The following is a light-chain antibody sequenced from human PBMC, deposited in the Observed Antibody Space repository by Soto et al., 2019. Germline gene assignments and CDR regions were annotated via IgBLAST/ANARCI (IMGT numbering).Light chain of an antibody. V-gene: IGLV2-11*01. CDR3: CSDQGNYTSV. CDR2: DVN. CDR1: SSDVGAYNF. Sequence: QSVLTQPRSVSGSPGQSVTISCTGTSSDVGAYNFASWYQQHPGTAPKLMIHDVNKRPSGVPDRFSGSKSGNTASLTISGLQADYQADYYCCSDQGNYTSVFGIGTKFTV. J-gene: IGLJ1*01.